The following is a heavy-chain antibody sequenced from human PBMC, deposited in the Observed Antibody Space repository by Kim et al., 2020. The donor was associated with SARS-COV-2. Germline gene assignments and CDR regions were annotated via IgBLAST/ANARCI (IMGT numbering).Heavy chain of an antibody. D-gene: IGHD3-16*02. V-gene: IGHV5-51*01. CDR1: GYSFTSYW. CDR2: IYPGDSDT. J-gene: IGHJ3*02. Sequence: GESLKISCKGSGYSFTSYWIGWVRQMPGKGLEWMGIIYPGDSDTRYSPSFQGQVTISADKSISTAYLQWSSLKASDTAMYYCARHIRPWDDYVWGSYRYTSRYDHTLGAFDIWGQGTMVTVSS. CDR3: ARHIRPWDDYVWGSYRYTSRYDHTLGAFDI.